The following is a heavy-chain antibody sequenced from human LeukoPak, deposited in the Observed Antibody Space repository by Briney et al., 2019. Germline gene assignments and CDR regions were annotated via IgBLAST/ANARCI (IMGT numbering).Heavy chain of an antibody. CDR3: ARDVPHNWFDT. V-gene: IGHV3-23*01. CDR1: GFTFSSYA. J-gene: IGHJ5*02. CDR2: ISGSGGST. Sequence: HAGGSLRLSCAASGFTFSSYAMSWVRQAPGKGLEWVSAISGSGGSTYYADSVKGRFTVSRDNAKNTLYLQMNSLRAEDTAVYYCARDVPHNWFDTWGQGTLVTVSS.